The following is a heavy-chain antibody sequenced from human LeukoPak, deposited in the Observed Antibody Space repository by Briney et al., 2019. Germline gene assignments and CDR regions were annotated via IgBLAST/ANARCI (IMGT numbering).Heavy chain of an antibody. CDR2: SSYDGRNE. D-gene: IGHD3-3*01. V-gene: IGHV3-30*18. J-gene: IGHJ4*02. CDR3: AKDDADWSEGFY. Sequence: GRSLRLSCAGSGFTLSSYGLHWLRQAPGKGLEWVAISSYDGRNEYYADSVKGRFTISRDNSKKALYLQMSSLRPEDTAVYYCAKDDADWSEGFYWGQGTLVTVSP. CDR1: GFTLSSYG.